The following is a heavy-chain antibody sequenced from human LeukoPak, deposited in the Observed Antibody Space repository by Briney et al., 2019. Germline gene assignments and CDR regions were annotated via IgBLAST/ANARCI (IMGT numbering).Heavy chain of an antibody. CDR1: GFTFSSYS. V-gene: IGHV3-74*01. CDR3: ARDKGYSSDY. CDR2: INNDGINT. J-gene: IGHJ4*02. Sequence: HPGGSLRLSCAASGFTFSSYSMNWVRQAPGKGLVWVSRINNDGINTNYADSVKGRFTISKDNATNTLYLQMNSLRAEDTAVYYCARDKGYSSDYWGQGTLVTVSS. D-gene: IGHD2-15*01.